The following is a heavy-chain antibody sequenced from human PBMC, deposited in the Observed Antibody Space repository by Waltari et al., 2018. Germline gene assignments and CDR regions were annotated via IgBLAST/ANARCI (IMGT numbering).Heavy chain of an antibody. J-gene: IGHJ6*02. V-gene: IGHV3-33*01. CDR1: GFTFGSYA. D-gene: IGHD3-10*01. CDR2: IWYDGTKT. Sequence: QMQLVESGGGVVQPGRSLRLSCATSGFTFGSYAMHWVRQAPGKGLEWVAVIWYDGTKTYHADSVRGRFSISRDNFQSILYLQMDSLRAEDTAVYYCARVHGRVHYYGMDIWGQGTTVIVSS. CDR3: ARVHGRVHYYGMDI.